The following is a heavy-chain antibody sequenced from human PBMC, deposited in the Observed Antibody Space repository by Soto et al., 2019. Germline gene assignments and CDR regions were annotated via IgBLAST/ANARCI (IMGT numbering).Heavy chain of an antibody. CDR3: ARGYCSSSSCYEFDH. J-gene: IGHJ4*02. CDR2: IHNSGST. D-gene: IGHD2-2*01. V-gene: IGHV4-59*01. CDR1: GGSLTSYY. Sequence: QVQLQESGPGLVKPSETLSLTCTVSGGSLTSYYWIWIRQPPGKGLELIGSIHNSGSTNYNPSLKGRVTISLDTPKKQFSLKVTSVTAADTAMYYCARGYCSSSSCYEFDHWGQGSLVTVSS.